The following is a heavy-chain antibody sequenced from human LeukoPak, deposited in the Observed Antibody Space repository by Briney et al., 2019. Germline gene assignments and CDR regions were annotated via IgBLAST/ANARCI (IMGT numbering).Heavy chain of an antibody. V-gene: IGHV3-21*01. CDR2: IGIGSTFM. CDR1: GFTFTPYN. J-gene: IGHJ4*02. D-gene: IGHD3-10*01. CDR3: ATSPKRGIPDY. Sequence: GGPLELSCEASGFTFTPYNINWVGQAPGPGREWASSIGIGSTFMYYADSVEGRFTISRDDAKNSLYLQMNSLRAEDTAVYYCATSPKRGIPDYWGQGTLVTVSS.